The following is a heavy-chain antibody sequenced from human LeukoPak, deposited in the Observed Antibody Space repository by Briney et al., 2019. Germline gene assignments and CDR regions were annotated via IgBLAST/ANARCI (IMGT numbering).Heavy chain of an antibody. V-gene: IGHV2-5*02. J-gene: IGHJ4*02. CDR3: AHGGGSSAFDY. D-gene: IGHD3-16*01. CDR1: GFSRSTSGVG. CDR2: IYWDDAN. Sequence: EACPTPLKPTQTLTLTGTFSGFSRSTSGVGVGWIRQPPGKALEWLSLIYWDDANRYSPSLKSRLNINKDTSKTQVVLTMTNMDPVDTATYYCAHGGGSSAFDYWGQGTLVTVSS.